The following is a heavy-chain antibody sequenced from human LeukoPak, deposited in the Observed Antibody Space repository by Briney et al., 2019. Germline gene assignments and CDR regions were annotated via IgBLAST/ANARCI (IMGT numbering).Heavy chain of an antibody. CDR2: IYYSGST. CDR1: GGSISSYH. D-gene: IGHD5-12*01. CDR3: ARGNSGYDYAFDI. V-gene: IGHV4-59*01. Sequence: TSETLSLTCTVSGGSISSYHWSWIRQPPGKGLEWIGFIYYSGSTNYNPSLKSRVIISVDTSKNQISLKLGSVTAADTAVYYCARGNSGYDYAFDIWGQGTMVSVSS. J-gene: IGHJ3*02.